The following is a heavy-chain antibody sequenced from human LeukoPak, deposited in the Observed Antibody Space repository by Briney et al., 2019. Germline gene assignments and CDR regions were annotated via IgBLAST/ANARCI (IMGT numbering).Heavy chain of an antibody. V-gene: IGHV4-59*01. CDR2: INHSGST. D-gene: IGHD6-13*01. Sequence: SETLSLTCTVSGGSITNYYWSWIRQPPGKGLEWIGEINHSGSTNYNPSLKSRVTISVDTSKNQFSLKLSSVTAADTAVYYCARGGQQLVKYYYYYYMDVWGKGTTVTISS. CDR1: GGSITNYY. CDR3: ARGGQQLVKYYYYYYMDV. J-gene: IGHJ6*03.